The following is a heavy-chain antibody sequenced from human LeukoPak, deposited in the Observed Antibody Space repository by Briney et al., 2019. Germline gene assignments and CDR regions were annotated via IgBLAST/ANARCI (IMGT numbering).Heavy chain of an antibody. V-gene: IGHV4-31*03. D-gene: IGHD3-9*01. Sequence: MPSQTLSLTCTVSGGSISSGGYYWSWLRQHPGKGLEWIGYIYYSGSTYYSPSLKSRVTISVDTSKNQFSLKLSSVTAADTAVYYCARDALTGMAGDPSYYYYGMDVWGKGTTVTVSS. J-gene: IGHJ6*04. CDR1: GGSISSGGYY. CDR2: IYYSGST. CDR3: ARDALTGMAGDPSYYYYGMDV.